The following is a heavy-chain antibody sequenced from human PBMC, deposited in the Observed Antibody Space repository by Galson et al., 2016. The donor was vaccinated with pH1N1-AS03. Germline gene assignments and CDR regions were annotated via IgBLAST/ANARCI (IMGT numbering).Heavy chain of an antibody. V-gene: IGHV1-8*03. CDR3: ARGVVDCSGPACSGTLRFDP. Sequence: SVKVSCKASGYTFTTYDINWVRQAPGRGLEWMGWMNPDSGNTGYAPSFQGRVTITRDTSISTAYMELSSLRSEDTAVYYCARGVVDCSGPACSGTLRFDPWGQGTLVTVPS. D-gene: IGHD2-15*01. CDR2: MNPDSGNT. CDR1: GYTFTTYD. J-gene: IGHJ5*02.